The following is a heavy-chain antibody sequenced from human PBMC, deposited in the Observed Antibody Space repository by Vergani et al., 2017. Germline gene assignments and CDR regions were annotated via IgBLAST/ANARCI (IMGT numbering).Heavy chain of an antibody. V-gene: IGHV4-59*01. Sequence: QVQLQESGPGLVKPSETLSLTCTVSGGSISSYYWSWIRQPPGKGLEWIGYIYYSGSTNYNPSLKSRVTISVDTSKNQFSLKLSSVTAADTAVYYCARSGPAAAGLDDAFDIWGQGTMVTVSS. CDR2: IYYSGST. D-gene: IGHD6-13*01. CDR3: ARSGPAAAGLDDAFDI. J-gene: IGHJ3*02. CDR1: GGSISSYY.